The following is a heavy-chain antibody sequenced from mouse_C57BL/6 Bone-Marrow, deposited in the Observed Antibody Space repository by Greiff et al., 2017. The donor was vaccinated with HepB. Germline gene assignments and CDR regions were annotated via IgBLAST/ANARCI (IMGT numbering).Heavy chain of an antibody. D-gene: IGHD3-2*02. CDR2: ISSGGSYT. V-gene: IGHV5-6*01. J-gene: IGHJ3*01. CDR1: GFTFSSYG. Sequence: EVQRVESGGDLVKPGGSLKLSCAASGFTFSSYGMSWVRQTPDKRLEWVATISSGGSYTYYPDSVKGRFTISRDNAKNTLYLQMSSLKSEDTAMYYCARIDSSVRFAYWGQGTLVTVSA. CDR3: ARIDSSVRFAY.